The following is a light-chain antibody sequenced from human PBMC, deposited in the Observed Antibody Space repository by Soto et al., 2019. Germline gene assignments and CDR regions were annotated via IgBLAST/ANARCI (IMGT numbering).Light chain of an antibody. CDR1: STDVGNYNY. V-gene: IGLV2-14*01. CDR2: EVN. J-gene: IGLJ1*01. Sequence: QSVLTQPASVSGSPGQSVTISCTGTSTDVGNYNYVSWYRQYPGKAPKLMIYEVNNRPSGISSRFSGSKSGNTASLTISGLQAEDEADYYCSSYTSSSPYVFGNGTKVTVL. CDR3: SSYTSSSPYV.